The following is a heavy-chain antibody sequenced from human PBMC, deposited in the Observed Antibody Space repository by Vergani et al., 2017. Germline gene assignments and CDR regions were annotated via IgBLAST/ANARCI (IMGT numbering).Heavy chain of an antibody. J-gene: IGHJ4*02. CDR1: GDSISSRNCY. D-gene: IGHD3-22*01. V-gene: IGHV4-39*01. Sequence: QVQLQESGPGLVKPSETLSLTCTVSGDSISSRNCYWGWIRQPPGKGLEWIGSLFYGATAYYNPSLESRVIISIDTSKTQFSLKLYSLTAADTAIYYCARHVTQEYYNDSDYFDYWGLGTLVTVSS. CDR3: ARHVTQEYYNDSDYFDY. CDR2: LFYGATA.